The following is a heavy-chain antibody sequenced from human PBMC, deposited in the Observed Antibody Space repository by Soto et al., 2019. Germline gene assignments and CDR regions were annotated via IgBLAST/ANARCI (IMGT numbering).Heavy chain of an antibody. CDR2: INAYSTYT. CDR1: GYTFTSYG. D-gene: IGHD3-22*01. Sequence: ASVKVSCKASGYTFTSYGVSWVRQAPGQGLEWMGWINAYSTYTDYAQNLQGRVTMTTDRSTSTAYMELRSLRSDDTAVYYCARDDSSGPGRFDPWGQGTLVTVSS. V-gene: IGHV1-18*01. J-gene: IGHJ5*02. CDR3: ARDDSSGPGRFDP.